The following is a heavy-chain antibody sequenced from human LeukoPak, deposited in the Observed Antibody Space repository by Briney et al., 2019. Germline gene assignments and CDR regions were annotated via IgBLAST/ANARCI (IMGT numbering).Heavy chain of an antibody. Sequence: QSGGSLRLSCAASGFTVSGNYMSWVRQAPGKGLEWVSVIYSGGSTYYADSVKGRFTISRDNSKNTLYLQMNSLRAEDTAVYYCASRDIVVVVAEDYYGMDVWGQGTTVTVSS. D-gene: IGHD2-15*01. CDR2: IYSGGST. CDR1: GFTVSGNY. J-gene: IGHJ6*02. CDR3: ASRDIVVVVAEDYYGMDV. V-gene: IGHV3-66*02.